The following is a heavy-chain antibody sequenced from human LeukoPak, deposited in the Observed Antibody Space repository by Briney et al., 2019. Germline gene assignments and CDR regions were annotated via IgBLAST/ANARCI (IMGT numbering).Heavy chain of an antibody. CDR2: ISSSSSYI. CDR1: GFTFSSYS. D-gene: IGHD6-6*01. J-gene: IGHJ4*02. V-gene: IGHV3-21*01. Sequence: GGSLRLSCAASGFTFSSYSMNWVRQAPGKGLEWVSSISSSSSYIYYADSVKGRFTISRNNAKNSLYLQMNSLRAEDTAVYYCAIIAARHHSDYWGQGTLVTVSS. CDR3: AIIAARHHSDY.